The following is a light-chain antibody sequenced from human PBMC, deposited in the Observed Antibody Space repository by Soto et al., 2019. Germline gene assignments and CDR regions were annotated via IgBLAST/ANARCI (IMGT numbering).Light chain of an antibody. CDR3: QQYESTPPT. CDR1: QSVLYSSNNKNY. J-gene: IGKJ2*01. Sequence: XIVMTQSPDXLAVXLGERATINCKSSQSVLYSSNNKNYLAWYQQRPGQPPKLLIYWASTRESXVXXXXXXXXXXXXXXXXITSLQAEDVAVYYCQQYESTPPTFGQGTKLEIK. V-gene: IGKV4-1*01. CDR2: WAS.